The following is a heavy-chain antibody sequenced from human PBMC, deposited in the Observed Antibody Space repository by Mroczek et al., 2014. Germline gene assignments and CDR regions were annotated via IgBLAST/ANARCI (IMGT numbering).Heavy chain of an antibody. CDR1: GGSISSGDYY. Sequence: KESGPGLVKPSQTLSLTCTVSGGSISSGDYYWSWIRQPPGKGLEWIGYIYYSGSTYYNPSLKSRVTISVDTSKNQFSLKLSSVTAADTAVYYCASHMLDIVVGPAPRGVEMATGRVDYWGQGTLVTVSS. CDR2: IYYSGST. CDR3: ASHMLDIVVGPAPRGVEMATGRVDY. D-gene: IGHD2-2*03. V-gene: IGHV4-30-4*01. J-gene: IGHJ4*02.